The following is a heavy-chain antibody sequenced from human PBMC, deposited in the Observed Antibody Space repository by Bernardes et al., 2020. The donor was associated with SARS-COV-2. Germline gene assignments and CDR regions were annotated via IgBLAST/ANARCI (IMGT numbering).Heavy chain of an antibody. CDR2: MNPNSGNT. V-gene: IGHV1-8*01. CDR1: VYTFTSYD. D-gene: IGHD6-13*01. CDR3: ARDARYSSSWYNWFDP. J-gene: IGHJ5*02. Sequence: ASVKVSCKASVYTFTSYDINWVRQATGQGLEWMGWMNPNSGNTGYAQKFQGRVTMTRNTSISTAYMELSSLRSEETAVYYCARDARYSSSWYNWFDPWGQGTLVTVSS.